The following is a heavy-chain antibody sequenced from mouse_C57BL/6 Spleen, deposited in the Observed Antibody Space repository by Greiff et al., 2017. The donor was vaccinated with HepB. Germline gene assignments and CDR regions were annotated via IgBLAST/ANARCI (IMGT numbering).Heavy chain of an antibody. Sequence: EVQVVESGGDLVKPGGSLKLSCAASGFTFSSYGMSWVRQTPDKRLEWVATISSGGSYTYYPDSVKGRFTISRDNAKNTLYLQMSSLKSEDTAMYYCARLNSSGYVNYAMDYWGQGTSVTVSS. D-gene: IGHD3-2*02. CDR1: GFTFSSYG. CDR3: ARLNSSGYVNYAMDY. CDR2: ISSGGSYT. V-gene: IGHV5-6*01. J-gene: IGHJ4*01.